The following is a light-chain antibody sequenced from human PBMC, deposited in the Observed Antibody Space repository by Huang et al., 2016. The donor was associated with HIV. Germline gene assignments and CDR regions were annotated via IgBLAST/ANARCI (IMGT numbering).Light chain of an antibody. CDR1: QSISSY. Sequence: DIQMTQSPSSLSASVGDRVTITCRASQSISSYLNWYQQIPGKAPKVLIYAASNLQSGVPSRFSRSGSGTDFTLTISSLQPEDFSTYYCQQTYSTPWTFGQGTKVEIK. CDR3: QQTYSTPWT. CDR2: AAS. J-gene: IGKJ1*01. V-gene: IGKV1-39*01.